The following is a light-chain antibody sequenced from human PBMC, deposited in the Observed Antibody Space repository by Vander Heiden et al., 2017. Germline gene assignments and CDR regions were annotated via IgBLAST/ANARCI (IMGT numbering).Light chain of an antibody. J-gene: IGLJ2*01. CDR1: SSGVGGYNR. CDR3: CSYAGSSTLV. V-gene: IGLV2-23*02. CDR2: GVS. Sequence: SARTQPASGAGSPGQATTLSCTGTSSGVGGYNRISWYRQHPRKAPKRMNYGVSTRPSGVSNRFSCSKSGNTASLTICGLQAEDEAYYYCCSYAGSSTLVFGGGTKLTVL.